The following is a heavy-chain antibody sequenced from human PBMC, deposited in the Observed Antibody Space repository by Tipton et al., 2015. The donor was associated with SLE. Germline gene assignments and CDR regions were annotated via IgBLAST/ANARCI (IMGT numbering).Heavy chain of an antibody. CDR3: ARGIMGDHDY. CDR1: GDSIGNFH. J-gene: IGHJ4*02. CDR2: IFFTGST. D-gene: IGHD3-16*01. V-gene: IGHV4-59*12. Sequence: TLSLTCDVSGDSIGNFHWSWIRQPPGKGLEWIGFIFFTGSTDYNPSLQSRVTISVDTSKNQFSLKLSSVTAADTAVYYCARGIMGDHDYWGQGTLVTVSS.